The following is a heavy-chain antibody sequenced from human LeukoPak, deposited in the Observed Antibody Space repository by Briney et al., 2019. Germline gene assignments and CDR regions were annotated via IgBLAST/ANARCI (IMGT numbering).Heavy chain of an antibody. CDR2: IYHSGST. CDR1: GGSISSGGYS. J-gene: IGHJ4*02. CDR3: ARGRGYCSSTSCYGVDY. D-gene: IGHD2-2*01. Sequence: SQTLSLTCAVSGGSISSGGYSWSWIRQPPGKGLEWIGYIYHSGSTYYNPSPKSRVTISVDRSKNQFSLKLSSVTAADTAVYDCARGRGYCSSTSCYGVDYWGQGTLVTVSS. V-gene: IGHV4-30-2*01.